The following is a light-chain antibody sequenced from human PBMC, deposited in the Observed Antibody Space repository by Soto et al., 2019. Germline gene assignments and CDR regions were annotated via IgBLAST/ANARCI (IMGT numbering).Light chain of an antibody. J-gene: IGLJ2*01. CDR1: SSDVGGYNF. Sequence: QSALTQPASVAGSPGQSITISCTGTSSDVGGYNFVSWYQQHPGKAPKLMIFEVNNRTSGVYNRFSGSKSGNTASLTISGLQSEYEADYYCSSWTSSTTQVLGGGTKLTVL. V-gene: IGLV2-14*01. CDR2: EVN. CDR3: SSWTSSTTQV.